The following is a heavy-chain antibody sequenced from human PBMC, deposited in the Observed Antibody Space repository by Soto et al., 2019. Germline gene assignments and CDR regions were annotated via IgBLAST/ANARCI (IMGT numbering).Heavy chain of an antibody. CDR2: LSYDGSNK. D-gene: IGHD2-2*01. J-gene: IGHJ6*02. CDR3: ARVVPAAMYYYYGMDV. CDR1: GFTFSAYA. V-gene: IGHV3-30*03. Sequence: QVQLVESGGGVVQPGRSLRLSCAASGFTFSAYAMHWVRQAPGKGVEWVAVLSYDGSNKYYADSVKGRFTISRDNSKNTLYLQMNSLRAEDTAVYYCARVVPAAMYYYYGMDVWGQGTTVTVSS.